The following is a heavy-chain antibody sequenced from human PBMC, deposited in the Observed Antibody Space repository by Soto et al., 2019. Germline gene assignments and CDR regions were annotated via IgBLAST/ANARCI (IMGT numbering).Heavy chain of an antibody. CDR3: AKASGVGVSGSYYGAFDI. V-gene: IGHV3-23*01. Sequence: GGSLRLSCAASGFTFSSYAMSWVRQAPGKGLEWVSAISGSGGSTYYADSVKGRFTISRDNSKNTLYLQMNSLRAEDTAVYYCAKASGVGVSGSYYGAFDIWGQGTMVTVSS. CDR2: ISGSGGST. CDR1: GFTFSSYA. D-gene: IGHD1-26*01. J-gene: IGHJ3*02.